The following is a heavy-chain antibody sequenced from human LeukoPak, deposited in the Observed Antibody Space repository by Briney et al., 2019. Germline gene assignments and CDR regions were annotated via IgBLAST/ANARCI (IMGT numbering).Heavy chain of an antibody. J-gene: IGHJ6*02. CDR1: GGTFSSYA. CDR2: IIPIFGTA. CDR3: ARSLYDSSGYYPRDYYYGMDV. Sequence: GASVKVSCKASGGTFSSYAIGWVRQAPGQGLEWMGGIIPIFGTANYAQKFQGRVTITADESTSTAYMELSSLRSEDTAVYYCARSLYDSSGYYPRDYYYGMDVWGQGTTVTVSS. V-gene: IGHV1-69*13. D-gene: IGHD3-22*01.